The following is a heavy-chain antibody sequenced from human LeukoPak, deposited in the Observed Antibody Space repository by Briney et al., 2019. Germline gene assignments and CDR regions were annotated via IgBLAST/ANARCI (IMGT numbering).Heavy chain of an antibody. CDR1: GYSFTSYW. Sequence: GESLKISCKGSGYSFTSYWIGWVRQMPGKGLEWMGIIYPGDSDTRYSPSFQGQVTISADKSISTAYLQWSSLKASDTAMYYCARPYGSGSYLYYFDYWGQATLVTVSS. CDR3: ARPYGSGSYLYYFDY. D-gene: IGHD3-10*01. V-gene: IGHV5-51*01. CDR2: IYPGDSDT. J-gene: IGHJ4*02.